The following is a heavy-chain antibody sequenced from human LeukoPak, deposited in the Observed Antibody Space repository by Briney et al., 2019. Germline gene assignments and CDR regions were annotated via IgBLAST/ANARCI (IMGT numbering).Heavy chain of an antibody. D-gene: IGHD2-2*01. CDR1: GGSISSYY. J-gene: IGHJ6*03. V-gene: IGHV4-4*07. CDR2: IYTSGST. Sequence: SETLSLTCTVSGGSISSYYWSWIRQPAGKGLEWTGRIYTSGSTNYNPSLKSRVTMSVDTSKNQFSLKLSSVTAADTAVYYCARAIVVVPAAMSPPSSYYYYYYMDVWGKGTTVTISS. CDR3: ARAIVVVPAAMSPPSSYYYYYYMDV.